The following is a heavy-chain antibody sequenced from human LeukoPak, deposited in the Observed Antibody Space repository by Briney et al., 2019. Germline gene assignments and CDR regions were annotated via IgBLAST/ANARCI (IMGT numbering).Heavy chain of an antibody. Sequence: SETLSLTCTVSGGSISSYYWSWIRQPPGKGLEWIGYIYYSGSTNYNPSLKSRVTISVDTSKNQFSLKLSSVTAADTAVYYYARQHYDSSGYYFFDYWGQGTLVTVSS. J-gene: IGHJ4*02. D-gene: IGHD3-22*01. CDR3: ARQHYDSSGYYFFDY. V-gene: IGHV4-59*01. CDR1: GGSISSYY. CDR2: IYYSGST.